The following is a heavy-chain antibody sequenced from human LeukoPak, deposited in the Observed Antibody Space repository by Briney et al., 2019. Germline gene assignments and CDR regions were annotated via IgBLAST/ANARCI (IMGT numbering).Heavy chain of an antibody. CDR1: GYTFTSYY. D-gene: IGHD1-26*01. V-gene: IGHV1-46*01. CDR3: ARAMIVGAANWDY. Sequence: GASVTVSCKASGYTFTSYYMHWVRQAPGQGLEWMGLINPSGGSTSYAQKFQGRVTMTRDMSTSTVYMELSSLRSEDTAVYYCARAMIVGAANWDYWGQGTLVTVSS. CDR2: INPSGGST. J-gene: IGHJ4*02.